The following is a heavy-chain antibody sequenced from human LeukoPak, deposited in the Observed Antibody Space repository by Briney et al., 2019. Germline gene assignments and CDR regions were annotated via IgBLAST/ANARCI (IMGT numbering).Heavy chain of an antibody. V-gene: IGHV4-59*01. D-gene: IGHD3-3*01. Sequence: SETLSLTCTVSGVSLSDYYWSWIRQPPGKGLEWIGYIYYSGSTNYNTSLKSRVTISVDTSKNQFSLKLSSVTAADTAVYYCARDLVSGQNDFWSGYWFDPWGQGTLVTVSS. CDR3: ARDLVSGQNDFWSGYWFDP. CDR2: IYYSGST. CDR1: GVSLSDYY. J-gene: IGHJ5*02.